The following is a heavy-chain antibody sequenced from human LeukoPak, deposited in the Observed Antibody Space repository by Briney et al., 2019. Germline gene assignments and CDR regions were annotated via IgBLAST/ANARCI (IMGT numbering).Heavy chain of an antibody. D-gene: IGHD3-22*01. J-gene: IGHJ4*02. V-gene: IGHV1-18*01. CDR2: ISAYNGNT. CDR1: GYTSTSYG. CDR3: ARDFWHYDSSGANFDY. Sequence: ASVKVSCKASGYTSTSYGISWVRQAPGQGLEWMGWISAYNGNTNYAQKLQGRVTMTTDTSTSTAYMELRSLRSDDTAVYYCARDFWHYDSSGANFDYWGQGTLVTVSS.